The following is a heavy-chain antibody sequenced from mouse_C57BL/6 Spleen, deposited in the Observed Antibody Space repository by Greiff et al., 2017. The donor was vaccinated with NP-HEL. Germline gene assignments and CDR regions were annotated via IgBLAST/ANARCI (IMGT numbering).Heavy chain of an antibody. CDR2: IYPGSGNT. CDR3: ARQGDPYYAMDY. V-gene: IGHV1-76*01. Sequence: QVQLQQSGAELVRPGASVKLSCKASGYTFTDYYINWVKQRPGQGLEWIARIYPGSGNTYYNEKFKGKATLTAEKSSSTAYMQLSSLTSEDSAVYFCARQGDPYYAMDYWGQGTSVTVSS. D-gene: IGHD3-3*01. CDR1: GYTFTDYY. J-gene: IGHJ4*01.